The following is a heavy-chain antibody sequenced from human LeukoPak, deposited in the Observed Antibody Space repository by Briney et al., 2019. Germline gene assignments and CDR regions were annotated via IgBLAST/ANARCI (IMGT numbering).Heavy chain of an antibody. J-gene: IGHJ4*02. CDR2: IYYSGST. CDR3: AQTWGRYDSSGYPYYFDY. Sequence: SETLSLTCAVSGGSISSGGYSWSWIRQPPGKGLEWIGYIYYSGSTYYNPSLKSRVTISVDTSKNQFSLKLSSVTAADTAVYYCAQTWGRYDSSGYPYYFDYWGQGTLVTVSS. CDR1: GGSISSGGYS. D-gene: IGHD3-22*01. V-gene: IGHV4-30-4*07.